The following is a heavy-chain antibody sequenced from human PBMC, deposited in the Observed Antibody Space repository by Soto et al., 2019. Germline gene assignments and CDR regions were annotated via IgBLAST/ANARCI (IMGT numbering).Heavy chain of an antibody. CDR1: GGTFSSYA. J-gene: IGHJ6*02. CDR2: IIPIFGTA. CDR3: ARGEGGVPPFRLGGHTPKEDQRYYYGMDV. D-gene: IGHD3-16*01. Sequence: SVKVSCKASGGTFSSYAISWVRQAPGQGLEWMGGIIPIFGTANYAQKFQGRVTITADESTSTAYMELSSLRSEGTAVYYCARGEGGVPPFRLGGHTPKEDQRYYYGMDVWGQGTTVTVSS. V-gene: IGHV1-69*13.